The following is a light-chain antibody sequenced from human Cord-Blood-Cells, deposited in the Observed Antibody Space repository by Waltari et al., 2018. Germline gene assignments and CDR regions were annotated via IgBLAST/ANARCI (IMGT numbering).Light chain of an antibody. CDR2: DVS. J-gene: IGLJ2*01. V-gene: IGLV2-11*01. Sequence: QSALTQPRSVSGSPGQSVTISCTGTSRDVGGYNYVSWYQQHPGKAPKLMIYDVSKRPLGVPERFSGSKSGNTASLTISGLQAEDEADYYCGSYASSYTLVFGGGAKLTVL. CDR3: GSYASSYTLV. CDR1: SRDVGGYNY.